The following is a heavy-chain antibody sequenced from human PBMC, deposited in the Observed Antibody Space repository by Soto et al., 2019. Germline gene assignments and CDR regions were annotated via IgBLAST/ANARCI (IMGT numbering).Heavy chain of an antibody. CDR3: AREEEDTAMVNYYYYGMDV. D-gene: IGHD5-18*01. CDR2: INPSGGST. V-gene: IGHV1-46*01. J-gene: IGHJ6*02. Sequence: ASVKVSCKASGYTFTSYYMHWVRQAPGQGLEWMGIINPSGGSTSYAQKFQGRVTMTRDTSTSTVYMELSSLRSEDTAVYYCAREEEDTAMVNYYYYGMDVWGQGTTVTV. CDR1: GYTFTSYY.